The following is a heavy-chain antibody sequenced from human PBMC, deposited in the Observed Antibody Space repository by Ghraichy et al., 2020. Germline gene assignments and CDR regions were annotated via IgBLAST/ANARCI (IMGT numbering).Heavy chain of an antibody. V-gene: IGHV3-21*01. CDR3: ARAASSGADQRVAFDL. D-gene: IGHD6-19*01. CDR2: ISSSSSFL. J-gene: IGHJ3*01. CDR1: GFIFNSYS. Sequence: GGSLRLSCAASGFIFNSYSMNWVRQAPGKGLEWVSSISSSSSFLYYADSVEGRFTISRDNAKNSLYLQMNSLIAEDTAVYYCARAASSGADQRVAFDLWGQGTMVTVSS.